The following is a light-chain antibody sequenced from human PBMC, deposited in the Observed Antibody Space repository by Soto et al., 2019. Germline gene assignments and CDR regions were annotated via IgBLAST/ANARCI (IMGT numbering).Light chain of an antibody. CDR2: DAS. V-gene: IGKV1-33*01. J-gene: IGKJ5*01. CDR1: QDISNY. CDR3: QQYDNLPFT. Sequence: DIQMTQSPSSLSASVGDRFTIACQASQDISNYLYWYQQKPGKAPKLLIYDASNLETGVPSRFSGSGSGTDFTFTISSLQPEDIATYYCQQYDNLPFTFGQGTRLEI.